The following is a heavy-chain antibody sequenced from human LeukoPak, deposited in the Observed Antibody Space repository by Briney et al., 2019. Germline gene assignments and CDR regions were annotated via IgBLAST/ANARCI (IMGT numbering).Heavy chain of an antibody. CDR3: ARGPQQEGGYYFDY. CDR2: IYSGGST. V-gene: IGHV3-53*01. D-gene: IGHD1-14*01. J-gene: IGHJ4*02. Sequence: PGGSLRLSCAASGFTVSSNYMSWVRQAPGKGLEWVSVIYSGGSTYYADSVKGRFTISRDNSKNTLYLQMNSLRAEDTAVYYCARGPQQEGGYYFDYWGQGTLVTVSS. CDR1: GFTVSSNY.